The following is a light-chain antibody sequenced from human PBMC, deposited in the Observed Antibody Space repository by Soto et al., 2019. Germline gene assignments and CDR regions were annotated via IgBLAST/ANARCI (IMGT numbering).Light chain of an antibody. CDR3: ATWDDSLNGVV. CDR2: TNN. Sequence: QSVLTQAPSASGTPGQRVTISCSGGSSNIGSNAVNWYQQLPGTAPKLLIYTNNQRPSGVPDRFSGSKSGTSASLAISGLQSEDEANYYCATWDDSLNGVVFGGGTKLTVL. CDR1: SSNIGSNA. V-gene: IGLV1-44*01. J-gene: IGLJ2*01.